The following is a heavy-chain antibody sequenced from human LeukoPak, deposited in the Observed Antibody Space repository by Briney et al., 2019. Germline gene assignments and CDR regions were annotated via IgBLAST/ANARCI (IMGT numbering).Heavy chain of an antibody. D-gene: IGHD1-26*01. Sequence: TSETLSLTCTVSGGSISSGGYYWSWIRQHPGKGLEWIGYIYYSGSTYYNPSLKSRVTISVDTSKNQFSLKLSSVTAADTAVYYCARDGIGGGYGMDVWGQGTTVTVSS. V-gene: IGHV4-31*03. CDR1: GGSISSGGYY. CDR3: ARDGIGGGYGMDV. J-gene: IGHJ6*02. CDR2: IYYSGST.